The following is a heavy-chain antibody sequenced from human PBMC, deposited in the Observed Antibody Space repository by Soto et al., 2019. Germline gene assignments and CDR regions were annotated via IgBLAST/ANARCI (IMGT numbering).Heavy chain of an antibody. V-gene: IGHV3-23*01. J-gene: IGHJ5*02. D-gene: IGHD3-10*01. CDR2: ISGSGGST. Sequence: GGSLRLSCAASGFTFSSYAMSWVRQAPGKGLEWVSAISGSGGSTYYADSVKGRFTISRDHSKNTLYLQMNSLRAADTAVYYCARGCSGVVRGVDSGWFDPWGQGTLVTVSS. CDR1: GFTFSSYA. CDR3: ARGCSGVVRGVDSGWFDP.